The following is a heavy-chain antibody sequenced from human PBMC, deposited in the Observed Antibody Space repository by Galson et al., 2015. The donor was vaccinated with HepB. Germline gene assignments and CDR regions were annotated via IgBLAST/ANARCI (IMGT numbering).Heavy chain of an antibody. Sequence: SLRLSCAASGFTFSSYGMHWVRQAPGKGLEWVAVIWYDGSNKYYADSVKGRFTISRDNSKNTLYLQMNSLRAEDTAVYYCARGSWIQLWLLIDYWGQGTLVTVSS. D-gene: IGHD5-18*01. J-gene: IGHJ4*02. CDR2: IWYDGSNK. CDR3: ARGSWIQLWLLIDY. V-gene: IGHV3-33*08. CDR1: GFTFSSYG.